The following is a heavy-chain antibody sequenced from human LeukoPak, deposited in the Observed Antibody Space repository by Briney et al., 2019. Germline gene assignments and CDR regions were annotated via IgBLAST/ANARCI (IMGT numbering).Heavy chain of an antibody. CDR3: ARRGGMRPYCSSTSCYTRGSTWFDP. Sequence: SETLSLTCAAYGGSFSGYYWSWIRQPPGKGLEWIGEINHSGSTNYNPSLKSRVTISVDTSKNQFSLKLSSVTAADTAVYYCARRGGMRPYCSSTSCYTRGSTWFDPWGQGTLVTVSS. J-gene: IGHJ5*02. CDR1: GGSFSGYY. CDR2: INHSGST. D-gene: IGHD2-2*02. V-gene: IGHV4-34*01.